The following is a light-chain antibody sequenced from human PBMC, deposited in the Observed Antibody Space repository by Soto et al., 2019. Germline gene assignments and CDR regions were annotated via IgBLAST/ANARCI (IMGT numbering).Light chain of an antibody. CDR1: SSDVGAYNY. J-gene: IGLJ3*02. CDR3: SSFASSNTWV. Sequence: QSVLTQPPSASGSPGQSVTISCTGTSSDVGAYNYVSWYQQHAGKAPKLVIYEVTKRPSGGPGRYSGSKSANTASLTVSGLQAEDEADYYCSSFASSNTWVFGGGTKVTVL. CDR2: EVT. V-gene: IGLV2-8*01.